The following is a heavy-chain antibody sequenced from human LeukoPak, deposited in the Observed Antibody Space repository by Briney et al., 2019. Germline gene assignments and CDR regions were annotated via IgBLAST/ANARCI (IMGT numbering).Heavy chain of an antibody. J-gene: IGHJ4*02. D-gene: IGHD3-16*02. CDR2: INHSGST. CDR3: ARVTGYDYVWGSYRYPKEFDY. V-gene: IGHV4-34*01. CDR1: GGSFSGYY. Sequence: SETLSLTCAVYGGSFSGYYWSWIRHPPGKGLEWIGEINHSGSTNYNPSLKSRVTISVDTSKNQFSLKLSSVTAADTAVYYCARVTGYDYVWGSYRYPKEFDYWGQGTLVTVSS.